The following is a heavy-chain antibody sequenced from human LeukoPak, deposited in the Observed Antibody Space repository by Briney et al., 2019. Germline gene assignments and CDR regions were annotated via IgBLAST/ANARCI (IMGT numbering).Heavy chain of an antibody. CDR3: ARSENDRSGYDPYYFDY. D-gene: IGHD3-22*01. Sequence: GGSLRLSCAASGFTFGSYGMHWVRQAPGKGLEWVAVIWYDGSNKYYADSVKGRFTISRDNSKNTLYLQMNSLRAEDTAVYYRARSENDRSGYDPYYFDYWGQGTLVTVSS. CDR1: GFTFGSYG. CDR2: IWYDGSNK. V-gene: IGHV3-30*19. J-gene: IGHJ4*02.